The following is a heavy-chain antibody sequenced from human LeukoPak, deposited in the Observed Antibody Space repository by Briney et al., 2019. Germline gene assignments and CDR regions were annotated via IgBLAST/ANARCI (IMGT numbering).Heavy chain of an antibody. D-gene: IGHD2-2*01. Sequence: KSSETLSLTCTVSGGSISSYYWSWIRQPPGKGLEWIGYIYYSGSTNYNPSLKSRVTISVDTSKNQFPLKLSSVTAADTAVYYCARDLVVVVPGHYYYGMDVWGKGTTVTVSS. CDR1: GGSISSYY. CDR2: IYYSGST. J-gene: IGHJ6*04. V-gene: IGHV4-59*01. CDR3: ARDLVVVVPGHYYYGMDV.